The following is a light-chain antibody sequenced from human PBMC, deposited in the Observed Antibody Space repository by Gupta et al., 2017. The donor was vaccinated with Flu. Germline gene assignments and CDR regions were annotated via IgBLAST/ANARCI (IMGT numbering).Light chain of an antibody. CDR1: SSDVGGYNY. Sequence: QSALTPPASVSGSPGPSITISCTGPSSDVGGYNYVSWYQQHPGKAPKLMIYEVSNRPSGVSNRFSGSKSGNTASLTISGLQAEDEADYYCSSYTSSSTPYVFGTGTKVTVL. V-gene: IGLV2-14*01. J-gene: IGLJ1*01. CDR2: EVS. CDR3: SSYTSSSTPYV.